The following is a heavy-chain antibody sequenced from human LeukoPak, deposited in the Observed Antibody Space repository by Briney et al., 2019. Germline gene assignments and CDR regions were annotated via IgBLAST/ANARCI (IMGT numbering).Heavy chain of an antibody. CDR2: IYYSGST. J-gene: IGHJ4*02. CDR3: ARRIAVAGPFDD. CDR1: GGSISSYY. D-gene: IGHD6-19*01. V-gene: IGHV4-59*12. Sequence: PSETLSLTCTVSGGSISSYYWSWIRQPPGKGLEWIGYIYYSGSTNYNPSLKSRVTISVDTSKNQFSLKLSSLTAADTAVYYCARRIAVAGPFDDWGQGTLVTVSS.